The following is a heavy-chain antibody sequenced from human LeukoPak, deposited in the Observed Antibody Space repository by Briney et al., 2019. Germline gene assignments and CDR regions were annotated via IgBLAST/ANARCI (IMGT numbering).Heavy chain of an antibody. V-gene: IGHV4-59*12. J-gene: IGHJ4*02. CDR3: ARGEGYGGLDY. CDR1: GGSISSYS. Sequence: NPSETLSLTCTVSGGSISSYSWSWIRQPPGKGLEWIGYIYYTGSTYYNPSLKSRVTISVDRSKNQFSLKLSSVTAADTAVYYCARGEGYGGLDYWGQGTLVTVSS. D-gene: IGHD4-23*01. CDR2: IYYTGST.